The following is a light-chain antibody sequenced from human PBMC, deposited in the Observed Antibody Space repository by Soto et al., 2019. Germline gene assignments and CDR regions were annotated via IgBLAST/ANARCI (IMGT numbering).Light chain of an antibody. J-gene: IGKJ5*01. V-gene: IGKV3-20*01. CDR2: GAS. CDR1: QSVSSSY. CDR3: QQYGTTRIT. Sequence: EVVLTQSPGTLSLSPGERATLSCRASQSVSSSYLAWYQQKPGQAPRLLIYGASNRATGIPDRFSGSGSETDFTLTISRLEPEDFAVYYCQQYGTTRITFGQGTRLQT.